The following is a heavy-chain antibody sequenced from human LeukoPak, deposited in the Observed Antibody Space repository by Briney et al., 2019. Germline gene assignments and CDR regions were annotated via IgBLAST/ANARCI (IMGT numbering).Heavy chain of an antibody. V-gene: IGHV4-4*07. CDR1: GGSISSYY. CDR3: ARGRQFAGVIVRALDY. J-gene: IGHJ4*02. D-gene: IGHD3-16*02. Sequence: PSETLSLTCTVSGGSISSYYWSWIRQPAGKGLEWIGRMYTSGSTNYNPSLKSRVTMSVDTSKNQFSLKLSSVTAADTAVYYCARGRQFAGVIVRALDYWGQGTLVTVSS. CDR2: MYTSGST.